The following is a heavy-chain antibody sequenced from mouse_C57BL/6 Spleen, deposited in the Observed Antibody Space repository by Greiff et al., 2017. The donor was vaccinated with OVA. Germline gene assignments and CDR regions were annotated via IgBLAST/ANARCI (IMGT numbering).Heavy chain of an antibody. J-gene: IGHJ3*01. CDR1: GYTFTSYW. Sequence: DVKLQESGTVLARPGASVKMSCKTSGYTFTSYWMHWVKQRPGQGLEWIGAIYPGNSDTSYNQKFKGKAKLTAVTSASTAYMELSSLTNEDSAVYYCTRELYYDYDEVLGFAYWGQGTLVTVSA. CDR3: TRELYYDYDEVLGFAY. CDR2: IYPGNSDT. V-gene: IGHV1-5*01. D-gene: IGHD2-4*01.